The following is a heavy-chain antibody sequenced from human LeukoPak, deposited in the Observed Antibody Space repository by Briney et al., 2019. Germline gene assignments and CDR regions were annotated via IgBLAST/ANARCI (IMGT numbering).Heavy chain of an antibody. CDR1: GYSISDGYH. J-gene: IGHJ5*02. CDR3: ARRGYCSSTSCYEYGFDP. Sequence: SETLSLTCGVSGYSISDGYHWGWIRQPPGKGLEWVGSVHRSGRTYYNPSLKSRAIVSADTSGNYFSLRVTSVTATDTAVYYCARRGYCSSTSCYEYGFDPWGQGTLVTVSS. CDR2: VHRSGRT. V-gene: IGHV4-38-2*01. D-gene: IGHD2-2*01.